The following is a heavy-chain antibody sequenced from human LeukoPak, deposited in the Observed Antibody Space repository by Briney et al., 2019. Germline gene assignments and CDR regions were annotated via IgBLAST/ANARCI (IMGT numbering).Heavy chain of an antibody. CDR3: VKDLSDRDVDY. V-gene: IGHV3-64D*08. CDR1: GFTFSWYG. Sequence: PGGSLRLSCLASGFTFSWYGMNWVRQAPGWGLEYVSAISKNGCNTYYVDSVKGRFTISRDNSKNTLYLQMNHLRVEDTAVYFCVKDLSDRDVDYWGQGALVTVSS. J-gene: IGHJ4*02. D-gene: IGHD2-21*02. CDR2: ISKNGCNT.